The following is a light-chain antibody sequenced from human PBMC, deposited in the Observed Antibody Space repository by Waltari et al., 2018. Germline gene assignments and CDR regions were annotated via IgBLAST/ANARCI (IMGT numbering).Light chain of an antibody. Sequence: DIQMTQSPSSLSASVGDKVTITCRASQSISTWLAWFQLKPGKAPKLLIYKASNLESGVPSRFSGSGSGTEFTLTISSLLPEDFAVYFCQQYNQWPLTFGRGTKVEIK. V-gene: IGKV1-5*03. CDR3: QQYNQWPLT. J-gene: IGKJ4*01. CDR2: KAS. CDR1: QSISTW.